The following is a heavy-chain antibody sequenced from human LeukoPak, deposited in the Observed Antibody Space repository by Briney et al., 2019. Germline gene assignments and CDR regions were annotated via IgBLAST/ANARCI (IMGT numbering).Heavy chain of an antibody. Sequence: GGSLRLSCAASGVKFDDYGMSWVRQVPGKGLEWVCGINWNGVSTSYADSVKGRFTVSRDNAKNSLYLQTSSLRVEDTALYYCTRDVGYFYESSAYYDGGDYWGHGTLVTVSS. CDR1: GVKFDDYG. CDR3: TRDVGYFYESSAYYDGGDY. V-gene: IGHV3-20*04. D-gene: IGHD3-22*01. CDR2: INWNGVST. J-gene: IGHJ4*01.